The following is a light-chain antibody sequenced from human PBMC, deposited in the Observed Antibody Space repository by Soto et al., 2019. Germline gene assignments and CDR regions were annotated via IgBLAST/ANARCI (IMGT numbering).Light chain of an antibody. CDR3: QQYDSSPRT. CDR2: WAS. V-gene: IGKV4-1*01. CDR1: QSLLYSSNNKNS. J-gene: IGKJ1*01. Sequence: DIVMTQSPDSLAVSLGERATLNCRSSQSLLYSSNNKNSLAWYQQKPGHPPRLIIYWASTRESGVPDRFSGSGSGTDFTLTISSLQAGDVAVYYCQQYDSSPRTFGQGTK.